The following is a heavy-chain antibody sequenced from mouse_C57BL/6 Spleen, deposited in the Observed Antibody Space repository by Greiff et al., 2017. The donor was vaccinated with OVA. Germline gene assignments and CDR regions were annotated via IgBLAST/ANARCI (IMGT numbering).Heavy chain of an antibody. CDR2: IDPANGNT. J-gene: IGHJ4*01. CDR1: GFNIKNTY. CDR3: ASPKYSNYEDYYAMDY. V-gene: IGHV14-3*01. D-gene: IGHD2-5*01. Sequence: VQLQQSVAELVRPGASVTLSCTASGFNIKNTYMHWVKQRPEQGLEWIGRIDPANGNTKYAPKFPGQATITTDTSSNTAYLQLSSLTSEDTAIYYCASPKYSNYEDYYAMDYWGQGTSVTVSS.